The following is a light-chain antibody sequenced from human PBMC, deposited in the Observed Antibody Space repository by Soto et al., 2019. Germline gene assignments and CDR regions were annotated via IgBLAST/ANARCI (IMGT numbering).Light chain of an antibody. CDR2: ASS. Sequence: EIVLTQSPGTLSLSPGERATLSCKTSQTSGSNFLAWYQHKPGQAPRLLIYASSNRATGIPDRFSGSASGPDFTLTINSLEPEDFAVYYCQLYGISPQFGQGTRLEIK. CDR1: QTSGSNF. J-gene: IGKJ5*01. CDR3: QLYGISPQ. V-gene: IGKV3-20*01.